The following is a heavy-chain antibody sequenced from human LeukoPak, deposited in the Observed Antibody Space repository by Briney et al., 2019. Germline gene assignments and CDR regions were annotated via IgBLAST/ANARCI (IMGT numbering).Heavy chain of an antibody. CDR3: ATDAPFGELLYTSYYFDF. D-gene: IGHD3-10*01. Sequence: QSGGSLRLSCAASGFIFSSYSMNWVRQAPGKGLEWVSYISSGAIYYADSVKGRFTISRDNAKNTLYLQMNSLRAEDTAVYYCATDAPFGELLYTSYYFDFWGQGTLVTVSS. CDR2: ISSGAI. CDR1: GFIFSSYS. V-gene: IGHV3-48*01. J-gene: IGHJ4*02.